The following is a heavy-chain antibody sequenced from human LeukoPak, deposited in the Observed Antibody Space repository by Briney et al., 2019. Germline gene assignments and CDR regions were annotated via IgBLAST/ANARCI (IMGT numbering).Heavy chain of an antibody. Sequence: SVKVSCKASGGTFSSYAISWVRQAPGQGLEWMGRIIPILGIANYAQKFQGRVTITADKSTSTAYMELSSLRSEDTALYYCAKDWRFNLEGESTFDYWGQGTLVTVSS. CDR3: AKDWRFNLEGESTFDY. J-gene: IGHJ4*02. D-gene: IGHD3-3*01. CDR1: GGTFSSYA. CDR2: IIPILGIA. V-gene: IGHV1-69*04.